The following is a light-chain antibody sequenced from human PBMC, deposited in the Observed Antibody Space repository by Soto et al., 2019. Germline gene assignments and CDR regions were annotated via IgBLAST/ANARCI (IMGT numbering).Light chain of an antibody. CDR3: MQALRTPYT. V-gene: IGKV2-28*01. Sequence: DIVMTQYPLSLPLTPGEPASISCRSTQSLLNTNGYNYLHWYLQKPGQSPQLLIYSGSNRASGVPDRFSGSGSGTDFTLQITRVEAEDVGVYYCMQALRTPYTFGQGTKLEIK. CDR2: SGS. CDR1: QSLLNTNGYNY. J-gene: IGKJ2*01.